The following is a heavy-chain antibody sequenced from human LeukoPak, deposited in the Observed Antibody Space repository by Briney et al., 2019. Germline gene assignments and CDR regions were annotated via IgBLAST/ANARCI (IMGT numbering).Heavy chain of an antibody. J-gene: IGHJ3*02. Sequence: GASVKVSCKASGSTFTSSAMQWVRQARGQRLEWIGWIVVGSGNTNYAQKFQERVTITRDMSTSTAYMELSSLRSEDTAVYYCAASPGYCSGGSCYNDAFDIWGQGTMVTVSS. CDR2: IVVGSGNT. D-gene: IGHD2-15*01. CDR3: AASPGYCSGGSCYNDAFDI. CDR1: GSTFTSSA. V-gene: IGHV1-58*02.